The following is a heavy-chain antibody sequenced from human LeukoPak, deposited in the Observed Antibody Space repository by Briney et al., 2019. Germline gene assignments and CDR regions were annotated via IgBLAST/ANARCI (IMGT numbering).Heavy chain of an antibody. J-gene: IGHJ1*01. CDR3: ARVGSNWSNEY. CDR1: GFTCSSYS. Sequence: GGSLRLSCAASGFTCSSYSMNWVRQAPGKGLEWVSSISSSSSSYIHYADSVKGRFTISRDNAKNSLYLQMNSLRAEDSAVYYCARVGSNWSNEYWGQGTLVTVSS. D-gene: IGHD6-13*01. CDR2: ISSSSSSYI. V-gene: IGHV3-21*06.